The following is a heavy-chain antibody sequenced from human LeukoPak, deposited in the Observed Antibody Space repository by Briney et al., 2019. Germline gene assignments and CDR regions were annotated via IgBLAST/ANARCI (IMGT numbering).Heavy chain of an antibody. V-gene: IGHV4-34*01. CDR2: INHSGST. CDR1: GGSFSGYY. Sequence: SETLSLTCAVYGGSFSGYYWSWIRQPPGKGLEWIGEINHSGSTNYNPSLKSRVTISVDTSKNQFSLKLSSVTAADTAVYYCARIGSDWSIDFWGQGTLVTVSS. J-gene: IGHJ4*02. CDR3: ARIGSDWSIDF. D-gene: IGHD6-19*01.